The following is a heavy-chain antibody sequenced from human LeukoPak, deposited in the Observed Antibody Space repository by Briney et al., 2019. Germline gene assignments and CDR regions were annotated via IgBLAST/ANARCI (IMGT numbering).Heavy chain of an antibody. J-gene: IGHJ5*02. D-gene: IGHD3-10*01. CDR3: ARGFWYGSGPRFDP. Sequence: SETLSLTCTVSGDSITTNSYYWGWIRQPPGKGLDWIGTISYSGSSYYNPSLKSRVTISVDTSKNQFSLKLTSVTAADTAVYYCARGFWYGSGPRFDPWGQGTLVTVSS. V-gene: IGHV4-39*07. CDR1: GDSITTNSYY. CDR2: ISYSGSS.